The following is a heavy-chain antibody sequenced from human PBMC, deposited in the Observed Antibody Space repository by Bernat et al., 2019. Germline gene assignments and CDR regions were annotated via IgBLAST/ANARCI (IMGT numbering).Heavy chain of an antibody. CDR3: AKSGSGNFFDY. CDR1: GFTFSDHG. J-gene: IGHJ4*02. Sequence: EVQLVESGGGLVQPGGSLRLSCEASGFTFSDHGMSWVRQAPGKGLEWVSAITSGGSTYRADSVKGRFTISRDTSKNTLYLQMNSLRPEDTAVYYCAKSGSGNFFDYWGQRTLVTVSS. V-gene: IGHV3-23*04. CDR2: ITSGGST. D-gene: IGHD3-10*01.